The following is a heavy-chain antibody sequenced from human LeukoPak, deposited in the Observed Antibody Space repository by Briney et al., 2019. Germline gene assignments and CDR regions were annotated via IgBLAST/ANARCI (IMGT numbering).Heavy chain of an antibody. Sequence: SGPTPVNPTQTLTVTCTFSGFSLTTSGMCVSWIRQPPGKALEWLALIDWDDDKSYSTSLKTRLTTARDTSRNQVVLTMTNMDPVDTATYYCARGSSHGFDYWGQGTLVTVSS. CDR3: ARGSSHGFDY. J-gene: IGHJ4*02. CDR2: IDWDDDK. CDR1: GFSLTTSGMC. V-gene: IGHV2-70*12.